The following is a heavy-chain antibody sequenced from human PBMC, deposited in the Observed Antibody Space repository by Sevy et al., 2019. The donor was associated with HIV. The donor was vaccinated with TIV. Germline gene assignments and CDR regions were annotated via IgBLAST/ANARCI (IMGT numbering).Heavy chain of an antibody. Sequence: GGSLRLSCAASGFTFSDHYMDWVRQAPGKGLEWVGRIRNKTNNDTTEYAASVKGRFTISIDESKNSLYLQMNSLKTEDTAVYYCARVPTYGSVTYFLDYWGQGSLVTVSS. CDR2: IRNKTNNDTT. J-gene: IGHJ4*02. CDR1: GFTFSDHY. V-gene: IGHV3-72*01. D-gene: IGHD3-10*01. CDR3: ARVPTYGSVTYFLDY.